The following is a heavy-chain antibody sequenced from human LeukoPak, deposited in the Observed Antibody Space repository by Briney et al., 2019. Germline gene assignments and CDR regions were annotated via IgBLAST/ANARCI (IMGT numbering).Heavy chain of an antibody. J-gene: IGHJ4*02. CDR2: INQDGSDK. Sequence: GGSLRLSCAASGFTFSNYWMSWVRQAPGKGLEWVANINQDGSDKYYVDSVKGRFTISRDNAKNSLFLQMDSLRAEDTAIYYCARLAIRIFDYWGQGTLVTVSS. CDR3: ARLAIRIFDY. V-gene: IGHV3-7*01. CDR1: GFTFSNYW. D-gene: IGHD2/OR15-2a*01.